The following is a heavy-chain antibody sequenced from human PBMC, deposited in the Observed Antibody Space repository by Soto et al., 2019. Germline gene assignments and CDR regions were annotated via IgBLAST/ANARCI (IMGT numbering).Heavy chain of an antibody. J-gene: IGHJ5*02. CDR2: ISAYTDDP. D-gene: IGHD2-2*01. CDR3: ARVIPGAEAWFDP. Sequence: QGQLVQYGAEVKKPGASVMVSCTASGNTFTNFGVTWVRQAPGQGLEWMGWISAYTDDPNYAQKFQGRVTMTIDTSTSTAYLDLRSLTSDDTAVYYCARVIPGAEAWFDPWGQGTLVTVSS. V-gene: IGHV1-18*01. CDR1: GNTFTNFG.